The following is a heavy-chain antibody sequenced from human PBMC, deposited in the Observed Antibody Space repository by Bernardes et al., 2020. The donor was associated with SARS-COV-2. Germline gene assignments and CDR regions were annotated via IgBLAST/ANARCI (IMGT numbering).Heavy chain of an antibody. V-gene: IGHV5-51*01. Sequence: GESLKISCKGSGYSFSSYWIAWVRQMPGKGLEWIGIIYPYDSETKYSPSFQGQVTISADESINTAYLQWSSLKASDTATYYCARLGHQRYCSSATCSVDYWGQGTLVTVSS. CDR1: GYSFSSYW. CDR2: IYPYDSET. D-gene: IGHD2-2*01. CDR3: ARLGHQRYCSSATCSVDY. J-gene: IGHJ4*02.